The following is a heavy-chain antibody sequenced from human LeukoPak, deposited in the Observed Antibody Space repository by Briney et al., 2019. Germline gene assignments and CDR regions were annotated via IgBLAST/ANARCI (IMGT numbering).Heavy chain of an antibody. CDR3: ARGPLSRRGYSGYVTFDY. CDR2: IIPIFGTA. V-gene: IGHV1-69*05. J-gene: IGHJ4*02. CDR1: GGTFSSYA. D-gene: IGHD5-12*01. Sequence: SVKVSCKASGGTFSSYAISWVRQAPGQGLEWMGRIIPIFGTANYAQKFQGRVTITTDESTSTAYMELSSLRSKDTAVYYCARGPLSRRGYSGYVTFDYWGQGTLVTVSS.